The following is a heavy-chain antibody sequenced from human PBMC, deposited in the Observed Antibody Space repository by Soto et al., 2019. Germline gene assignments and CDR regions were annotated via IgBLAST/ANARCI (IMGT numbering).Heavy chain of an antibody. Sequence: ASVKVSCEACGYTFTSYGISWVRQAPGQGLEWMGWISGFNDDTNHAQKFQGRVTVTKDTSTSTAYMELRSLKSDDTAVYYCARSGSYYPARNWFGPWGQGTLVTVSS. D-gene: IGHD3-10*01. J-gene: IGHJ5*02. CDR1: GYTFTSYG. CDR3: ARSGSYYPARNWFGP. CDR2: ISGFNDDT. V-gene: IGHV1-18*01.